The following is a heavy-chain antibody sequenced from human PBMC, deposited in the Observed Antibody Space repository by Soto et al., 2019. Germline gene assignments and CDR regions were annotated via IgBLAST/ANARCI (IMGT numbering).Heavy chain of an antibody. D-gene: IGHD3-10*01. J-gene: IGHJ6*02. V-gene: IGHV3-11*01. CDR2: ISSSGSSI. CDR3: ARVRFGEWGYAMDV. CDR1: GLTFSDCY. Sequence: QVQLVESGGGLVKPGGSLRLSCAASGLTFSDCYMNWIRQVPGKGLEWVSYISSSGSSINYAGSVKGRFTISGDNAKNSMNLKMKRLRAEDTAMYYCARVRFGEWGYAMDVWGQGTTVTVSS.